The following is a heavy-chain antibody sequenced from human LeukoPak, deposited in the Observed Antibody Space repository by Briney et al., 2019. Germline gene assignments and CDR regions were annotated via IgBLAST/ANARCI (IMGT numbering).Heavy chain of an antibody. CDR3: VTHRPAGGFGL. Sequence: AALTVSFMFSVYSLIDLSIQWVRQAPGKGGEWMLGYEPEVGETLYAETFQGRVTMTADPYTDTANMILSNLRFDDTAIYYCVTHRPAGGFGLWGQGTLVTVSS. CDR1: VYSLIDLS. V-gene: IGHV1-24*01. D-gene: IGHD3-10*01. J-gene: IGHJ5*02. CDR2: YEPEVGET.